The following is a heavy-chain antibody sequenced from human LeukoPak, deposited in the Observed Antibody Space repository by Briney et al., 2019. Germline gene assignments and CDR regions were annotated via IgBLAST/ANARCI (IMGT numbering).Heavy chain of an antibody. D-gene: IGHD3/OR15-3a*01. CDR2: MNPNSGNT. J-gene: IGHJ6*02. V-gene: IGHV1-8*01. CDR3: ARRRTGRNYYYGMDV. CDR1: GYTFTSYD. Sequence: ASVKVSRKASGYTFTSYDINWVRQATGQGLEWMGWMNPNSGNTGYAQKFQGRVTMTRNTSISTAYMELSSLRSEDTAVYYCARRRTGRNYYYGMDVWGQGTTVTVSS.